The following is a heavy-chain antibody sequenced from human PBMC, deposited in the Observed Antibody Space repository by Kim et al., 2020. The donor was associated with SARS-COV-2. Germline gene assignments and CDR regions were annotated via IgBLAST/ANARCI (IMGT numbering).Heavy chain of an antibody. CDR2: T. V-gene: IGHV6-1*01. J-gene: IGHJ4*02. Sequence: TDYAVSVKGRVTINPDTSKNQFSLQLNSVTPEDTAVYYCARGFAATGIGDWGQGILVTVSS. CDR3: ARGFAATGIGD. D-gene: IGHD6-13*01.